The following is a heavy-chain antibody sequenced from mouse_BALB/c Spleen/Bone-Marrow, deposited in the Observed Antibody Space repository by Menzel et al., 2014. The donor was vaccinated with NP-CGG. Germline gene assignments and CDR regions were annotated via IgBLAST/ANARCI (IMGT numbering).Heavy chain of an antibody. Sequence: VQLQQSGPELVKPGASVKISCKASGYAFSSSWMNWVKQRPGQGLEWIGRIYPGDGGTNYNGKFKGKATLTADKSSSTAYMQLSSLTSVDSAVYFCARDYYGSSLDYWGQGTTLTVSS. CDR3: ARDYYGSSLDY. D-gene: IGHD1-1*01. CDR2: IYPGDGGT. J-gene: IGHJ2*01. CDR1: GYAFSSSW. V-gene: IGHV1-82*01.